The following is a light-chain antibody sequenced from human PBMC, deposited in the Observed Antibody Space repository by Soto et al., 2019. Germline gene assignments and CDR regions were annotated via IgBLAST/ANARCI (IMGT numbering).Light chain of an antibody. CDR3: TSYVGGNNHYV. J-gene: IGLJ1*01. CDR2: EVS. V-gene: IGLV2-8*01. Sequence: QSALTQPPSASGSPGQSVTISCTGTSSDGGGYNYVSWYQQHPGKAPKVVIYEVSKRPSGVPDRFSGSKSGNTASLTVSGLQDEDEADYYCTSYVGGNNHYVFGTGTKLTVL. CDR1: SSDGGGYNY.